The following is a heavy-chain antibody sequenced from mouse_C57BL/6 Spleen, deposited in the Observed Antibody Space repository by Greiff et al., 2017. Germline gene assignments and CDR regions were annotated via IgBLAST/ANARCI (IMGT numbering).Heavy chain of an antibody. CDR2: INPNNGGT. D-gene: IGHD4-1*01. Sequence: EVKLQESGPELVKPGASVKIPCKASGYTFTDYNMDWVKQSHGKSLEWIGDINPNNGGTIYNQKFKGKATLTVDKSSSTAYMELRSLTSEDTAVYYCARGAKLGRRYFDYWGQGTTLTVSS. J-gene: IGHJ2*01. V-gene: IGHV1-18*01. CDR1: GYTFTDYN. CDR3: ARGAKLGRRYFDY.